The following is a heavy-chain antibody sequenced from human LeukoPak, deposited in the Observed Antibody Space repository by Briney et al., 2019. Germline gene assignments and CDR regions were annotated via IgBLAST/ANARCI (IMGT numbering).Heavy chain of an antibody. D-gene: IGHD4-17*01. Sequence: ASVKVSCKYSVFTFTVYYLHWDRQAPGQGLEWMGWIYPNSGGTNYPQYFQDRVTMTRDTSISTAYMELSRLRSDDTAVYYCARVSRPTVTVDPYYVTCWSQGTLVTVSS. CDR1: VFTFTVYY. J-gene: IGHJ4*02. CDR3: ARVSRPTVTVDPYYVTC. CDR2: IYPNSGGT. V-gene: IGHV1-2*02.